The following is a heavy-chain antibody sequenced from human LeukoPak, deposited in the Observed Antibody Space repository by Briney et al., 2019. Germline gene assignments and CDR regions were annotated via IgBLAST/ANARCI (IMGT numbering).Heavy chain of an antibody. CDR1: GFTFSSYA. J-gene: IGHJ4*02. CDR3: AKDRVDYRNFDY. D-gene: IGHD4-11*01. Sequence: GGSLRLSCAASGFTFSSYAMSWVRQAPGKGLEWVSHISGSGGSTYYADSVKGRFTISRDNSKNTLYLQMNSLRVEDTAVYYCAKDRVDYRNFDYWGQGTLVTVSS. CDR2: ISGSGGST. V-gene: IGHV3-23*01.